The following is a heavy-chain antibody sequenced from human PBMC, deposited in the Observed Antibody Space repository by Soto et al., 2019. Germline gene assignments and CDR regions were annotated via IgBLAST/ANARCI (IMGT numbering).Heavy chain of an antibody. Sequence: ASVKVSCKASGYTFTSYYMHWVRQAPGQGLEWMGMINPSGGTTSYAQRFQGRVTMTRDTSTSTVFMELSSLRSEDTAVYYCARVTRCPPESSPNQYYFDYWGQRTLVTGSS. V-gene: IGHV1-46*01. CDR1: GYTFTSYY. D-gene: IGHD2-2*01. CDR2: INPSGGTT. J-gene: IGHJ4*02. CDR3: ARVTRCPPESSPNQYYFDY.